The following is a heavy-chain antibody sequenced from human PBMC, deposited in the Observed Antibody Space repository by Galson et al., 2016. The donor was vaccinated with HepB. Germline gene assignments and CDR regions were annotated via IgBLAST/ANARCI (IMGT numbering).Heavy chain of an antibody. CDR3: ALGGLSSSWAYY. J-gene: IGHJ4*02. D-gene: IGHD6-13*01. Sequence: SLRLSCAASGFTFSNYAMNWVRQAPGKGLEWVSTVSGSGDDTYYADSLQGRFTISRDNSKNTLYLQINTLRAEDTAVYYCALGGLSSSWAYYWGQGTLVTVSS. V-gene: IGHV3-23*01. CDR1: GFTFSNYA. CDR2: VSGSGDDT.